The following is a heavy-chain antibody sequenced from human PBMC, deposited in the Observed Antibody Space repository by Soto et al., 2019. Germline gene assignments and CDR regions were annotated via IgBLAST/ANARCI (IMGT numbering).Heavy chain of an antibody. CDR3: ARGRAIAARRTNWFDP. CDR1: GGFFSGYY. CDR2: INHSGST. Sequence: SETLSLTCAVYGGFFSGYYWSWIRQPPGKGLEWIGEINHSGSTNYNPSLKSRVTISVDTSKNQFSLKLSSVTAADTAVYYCARGRAIAARRTNWFDPWGQGTLVTVSS. J-gene: IGHJ5*02. D-gene: IGHD6-6*01. V-gene: IGHV4-34*01.